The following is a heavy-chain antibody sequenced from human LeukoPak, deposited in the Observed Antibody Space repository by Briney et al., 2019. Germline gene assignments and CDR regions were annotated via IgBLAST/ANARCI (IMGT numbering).Heavy chain of an antibody. CDR3: ARMHLVVPAAMRPFDY. D-gene: IGHD2-2*01. Sequence: PSETLPLTCAVYGGSFSGYYWSWIRQPPGKGLEWIGEINHSGSTNYNPSLKSRVTISVDTSKNQFSLKLSSVTAADTAVYYCARMHLVVPAAMRPFDYWGQGTLVTVSS. V-gene: IGHV4-34*01. J-gene: IGHJ4*02. CDR1: GGSFSGYY. CDR2: INHSGST.